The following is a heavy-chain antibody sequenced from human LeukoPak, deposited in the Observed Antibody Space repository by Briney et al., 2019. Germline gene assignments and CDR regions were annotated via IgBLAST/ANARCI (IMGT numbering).Heavy chain of an antibody. CDR1: GFTFSSYA. Sequence: GGSLRLSCAASGFTFSSYAMSWVRQAPGKGLEWVSVTSGSGSSTFYADSVKGRFTISRDNSKNTLYLQMNNLRAEDTAVYYCAKTRGSGPFDYWGQGTLVTVSS. CDR2: TSGSGSST. CDR3: AKTRGSGPFDY. V-gene: IGHV3-23*01. J-gene: IGHJ4*02. D-gene: IGHD3-10*01.